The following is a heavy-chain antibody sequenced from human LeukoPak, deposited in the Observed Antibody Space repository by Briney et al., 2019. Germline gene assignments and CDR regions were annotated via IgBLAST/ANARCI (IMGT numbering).Heavy chain of an antibody. CDR3: ARIVAGRGFDY. J-gene: IGHJ4*02. V-gene: IGHV3-33*01. CDR2: IWYDGSNK. CDR1: GFTFSSYG. D-gene: IGHD6-19*01. Sequence: GGSLRLSCAASGFTFSSYGMHWVRQAPGKGLEWVAVIWYDGSNKYYADSVKGRFTISRDNSKNTLYLQMNSLRAEDTAVYYCARIVAGRGFDYWGQGTLVTVSS.